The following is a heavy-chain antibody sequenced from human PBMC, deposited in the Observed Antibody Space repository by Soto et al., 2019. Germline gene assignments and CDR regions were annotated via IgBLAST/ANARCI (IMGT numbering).Heavy chain of an antibody. V-gene: IGHV3-21*01. CDR1: GFTFSSYA. D-gene: IGHD5-12*01. J-gene: IGHJ4*02. CDR2: ISGTGANM. CDR3: ARFGYTTEAH. Sequence: GGSLRLSCAASGFTFSSYAMTWVRQAPGKGPEWVSVISGTGANMYYADSVKGRFTISRDNAKNSLYLQMNSLRAEDTAVYYCARFGYTTEAHWGQGTLVTVSS.